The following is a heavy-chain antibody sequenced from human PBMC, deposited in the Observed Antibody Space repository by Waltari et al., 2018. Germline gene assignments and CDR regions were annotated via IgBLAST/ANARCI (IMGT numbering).Heavy chain of an antibody. CDR3: SRVGAAAGTRWFDP. D-gene: IGHD6-13*01. J-gene: IGHJ5*02. CDR1: GGSISSGSYY. Sequence: QVQLQESGPGLVKPSQTLYLTCTVTGGSISSGSYYWSWIRQPAGKGLEWIGRSYTSGATIYNPARYTRVTISLDTSKNPFSLKLISVTAAYTAVYYCSRVGAAAGTRWFDPWGQGTLVTVSS. V-gene: IGHV4-61*02. CDR2: SYTSGAT.